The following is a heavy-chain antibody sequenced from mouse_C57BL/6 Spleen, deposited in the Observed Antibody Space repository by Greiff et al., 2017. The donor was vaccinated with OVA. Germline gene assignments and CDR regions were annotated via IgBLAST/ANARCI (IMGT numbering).Heavy chain of an antibody. CDR3: ARGPPYGSSFYFDY. Sequence: QVQLQQPGAELVRPGTSVKLSCKASGYTFTSYWMHWVKQRPGQGLEWIGVIDPSDSYTTYNQKFKGKATLTVDTSSSTAYMQLSSLTSVDSAVYYCARGPPYGSSFYFDYWGQGTTLTVSS. V-gene: IGHV1-59*01. D-gene: IGHD1-1*01. CDR2: IDPSDSYT. J-gene: IGHJ2*01. CDR1: GYTFTSYW.